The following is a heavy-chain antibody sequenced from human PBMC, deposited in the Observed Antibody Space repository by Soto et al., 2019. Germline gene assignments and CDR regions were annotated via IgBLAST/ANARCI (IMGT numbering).Heavy chain of an antibody. D-gene: IGHD3-9*01. Sequence: QVQLQQWGAGLLKPSETLSLTCAVYGGSFSGYYWSWIRQPPGKGLEWIGEINHSGSTNYNPSLKSRVTISVDTSKKQFALKMSSVTAADTALYYCARGPRRLGYFDWFPPPYYFDYWGQGTLVTVSS. CDR2: INHSGST. V-gene: IGHV4-34*01. J-gene: IGHJ4*02. CDR1: GGSFSGYY. CDR3: ARGPRRLGYFDWFPPPYYFDY.